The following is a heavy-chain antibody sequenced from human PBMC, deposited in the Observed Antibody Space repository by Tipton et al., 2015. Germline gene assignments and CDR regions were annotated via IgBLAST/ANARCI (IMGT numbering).Heavy chain of an antibody. CDR1: GYTFSSYG. Sequence: QLVQSGAEVKEPGASVEVSCKASGYTFSSYGLSWVRQAPGQGLEWMGWISAYDGNTDYAQKFQGRVTMTTDTSTSTAYMELRSLKSDDTAVYYCARDNYGGNSGFFDYWGQGTLVTVSS. CDR3: ARDNYGGNSGFFDY. V-gene: IGHV1-18*01. J-gene: IGHJ4*02. D-gene: IGHD4-23*01. CDR2: ISAYDGNT.